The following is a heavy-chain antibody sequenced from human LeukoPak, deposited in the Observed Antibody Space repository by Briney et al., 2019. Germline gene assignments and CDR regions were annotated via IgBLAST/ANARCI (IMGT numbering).Heavy chain of an antibody. CDR2: IFYSGST. CDR3: ARNYYDSSGYYYFYLDY. J-gene: IGHJ4*02. V-gene: IGHV4-39*07. CDR1: GGSISSSSYY. D-gene: IGHD3-22*01. Sequence: SETLSLTCTVSGGSISSSSYYWGWIRQPPGKGLEWIGTIFYSGSTYYNPSLKSRVTISVDTSKNQFSLKLSSVTAADTAVYYCARNYYDSSGYYYFYLDYWGQGTLVTVSS.